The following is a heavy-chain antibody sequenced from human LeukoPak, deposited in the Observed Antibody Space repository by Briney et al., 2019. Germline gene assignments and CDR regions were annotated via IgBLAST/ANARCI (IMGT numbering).Heavy chain of an antibody. V-gene: IGHV4-34*01. CDR1: GGSFSGYY. D-gene: IGHD3-22*01. CDR2: INHSGST. Sequence: SETLSLTCAVYGGSFSGYYWSWIRQPPGKGLEWIGEINHSGSTNYNPSLKSRVTISVDTSKNQFSLKLSSVTAADTAVYYCARGYYDSSGKLYYYYYGMDVWGQGTPVTVSS. CDR3: ARGYYDSSGKLYYYYYGMDV. J-gene: IGHJ6*02.